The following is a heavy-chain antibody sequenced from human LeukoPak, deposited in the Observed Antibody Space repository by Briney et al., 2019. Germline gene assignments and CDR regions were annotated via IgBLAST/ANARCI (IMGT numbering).Heavy chain of an antibody. Sequence: GGSLRLSCAASGFTFSSYAMHWVRQAPGKGLEWVAVIPYDGSNKYYADSVKGRFTISRDNSKNTLYLQMNSLRAEDTAVYYCAREMVAAILEYQHFDYWGQGTLVTVSS. CDR1: GFTFSSYA. CDR3: AREMVAAILEYQHFDY. V-gene: IGHV3-30*04. J-gene: IGHJ4*02. D-gene: IGHD2-15*01. CDR2: IPYDGSNK.